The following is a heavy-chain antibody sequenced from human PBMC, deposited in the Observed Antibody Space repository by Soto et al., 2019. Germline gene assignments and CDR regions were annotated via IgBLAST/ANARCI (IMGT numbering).Heavy chain of an antibody. CDR3: AKDDRLRGYTYGMDV. CDR2: ISGSGGST. J-gene: IGHJ6*02. V-gene: IGHV3-23*01. Sequence: PGGSLSLSCAASGFTFSSYTMSWVRQAPGKGLEWVSAISGSGGSTYYADSVKGRFTISRDNSKNTLYLQMNSLRAEDTAVYYCAKDDRLRGYTYGMDVWGQGTTVTVSS. D-gene: IGHD5-18*01. CDR1: GFTFSSYT.